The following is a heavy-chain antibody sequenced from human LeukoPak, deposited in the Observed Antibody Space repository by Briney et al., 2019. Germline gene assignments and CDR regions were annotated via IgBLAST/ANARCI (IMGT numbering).Heavy chain of an antibody. CDR1: GFAFSTYD. CDR3: ASGGRWWYYYYYMDV. J-gene: IGHJ6*03. Sequence: GGSLRLSCVASGFAFSTYDMQWVRQAPGKGLEWVSGINRSGGKYYTDSVKGRFTISRDNSKSTLYLEMNSLRADDTAVYYCASGGRWWYYYYYMDVWGKGTTVTVSS. V-gene: IGHV3-23*01. D-gene: IGHD2-15*01. CDR2: INRSGGK.